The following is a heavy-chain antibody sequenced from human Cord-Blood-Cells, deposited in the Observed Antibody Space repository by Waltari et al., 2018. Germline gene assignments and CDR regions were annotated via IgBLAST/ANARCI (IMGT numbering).Heavy chain of an antibody. CDR2: INAGNGNT. J-gene: IGHJ4*01. CDR1: GYTFTSYA. D-gene: IGHD3-3*01. V-gene: IGHV1-3*01. CDR3: ARDLVGDGFNLDY. Sequence: QVQLVQSGAEVKKPGASVKVSCKASGYTFTSYAMHWVRQAPGQRLEWMGWINAGNGNTKYSQKFQGRVTITRDTSASTAYMELSRLRSGGTAVYYCARDLVGDGFNLDYWGQGTLGTVSS.